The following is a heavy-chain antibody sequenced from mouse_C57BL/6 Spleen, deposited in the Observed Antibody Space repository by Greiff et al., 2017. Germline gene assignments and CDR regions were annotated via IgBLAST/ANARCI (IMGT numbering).Heavy chain of an antibody. V-gene: IGHV1-55*01. CDR2: IYPGSGST. J-gene: IGHJ4*01. CDR3: ERKFSTGTMRNYYARDY. Sequence: QVQLQQPGAELVKPGASVKMSCKASGYTFTSYWITWVKQRPGQGLEWIGDIYPGSGSTNYNEKFKSKATLPVDTSSSTADMQLSSLTSEDSEVYYCERKFSTGTMRNYYARDYWGQGTSVTVSS. D-gene: IGHD4-1*02. CDR1: GYTFTSYW.